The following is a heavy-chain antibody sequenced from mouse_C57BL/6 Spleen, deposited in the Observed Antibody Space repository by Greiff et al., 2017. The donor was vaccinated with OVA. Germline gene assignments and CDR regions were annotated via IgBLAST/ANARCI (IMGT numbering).Heavy chain of an antibody. Sequence: QVQLKQPGAELVKPGASVQMSCKASGYTFTSYWITWVKQRPGQGLEWIGDIYPGSGSTNYNEKFKSKATLTVDTSSSTAYMQLSSLTSEDSAVYYCARQGITTVVEDYWGQGTTLTVSS. CDR1: GYTFTSYW. CDR3: ARQGITTVVEDY. D-gene: IGHD1-1*01. CDR2: IYPGSGST. V-gene: IGHV1-55*01. J-gene: IGHJ2*01.